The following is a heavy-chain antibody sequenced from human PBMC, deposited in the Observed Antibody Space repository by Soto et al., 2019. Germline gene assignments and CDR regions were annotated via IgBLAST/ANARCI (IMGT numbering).Heavy chain of an antibody. Sequence: TVSGTSIVSGGCRISKYWSWIRQPPGKGLEWIGYIHRTVGASYDPSLKSRVTLSLDTSKSQVSMTLNSVTAADTAVYYCARHYCIDNSCYKTNWLHPWRQGTRFTVSS. CDR1: GGCRISKY. CDR3: ARHYCIDNSCYKTNWLHP. CDR2: IHRTVGA. J-gene: IGHJ5*02. D-gene: IGHD2-15*01. V-gene: IGHV4-59*07.